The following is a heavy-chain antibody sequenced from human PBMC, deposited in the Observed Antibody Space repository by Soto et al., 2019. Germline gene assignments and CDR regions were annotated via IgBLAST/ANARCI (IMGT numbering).Heavy chain of an antibody. CDR1: GGSISSYY. Sequence: SETLSLTCTVSGGSISSYYWSWIRQPPGKGLEWIGYIYYSGSTNYNPSLKSRVTISVDTSKNQSSLKLSSVTAADTAVYYCARSLGRRYGMDVWGQGTTVTVSS. CDR3: ARSLGRRYGMDV. J-gene: IGHJ6*02. D-gene: IGHD1-26*01. V-gene: IGHV4-59*01. CDR2: IYYSGST.